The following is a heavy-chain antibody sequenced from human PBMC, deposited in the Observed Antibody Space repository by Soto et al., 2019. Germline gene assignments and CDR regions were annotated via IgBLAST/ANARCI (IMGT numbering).Heavy chain of an antibody. J-gene: IGHJ6*02. CDR1: GFTFSSYW. CDR3: ARIAATGRGWDV. Sequence: EVQLVESGGGLVQPXXSLRLSCVDSGFTFSSYWMSWVRQAPVKGLEWVGNIKQDGSEENYVDSLKGRFTISRDNAKNSRYLQMYSLRAEDTAVYYCARIAATGRGWDVWGQGTTVVVSS. CDR2: IKQDGSEE. V-gene: IGHV3-7*01. D-gene: IGHD6-13*01.